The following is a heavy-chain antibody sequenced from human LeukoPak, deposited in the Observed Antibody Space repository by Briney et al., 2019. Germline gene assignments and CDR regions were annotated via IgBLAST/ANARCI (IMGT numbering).Heavy chain of an antibody. CDR3: AKEGVWGITMVRGVTGNGMDV. CDR2: ISGSGGST. J-gene: IGHJ6*02. V-gene: IGHV3-23*01. CDR1: GFTFSSYG. D-gene: IGHD3-10*01. Sequence: GSSLRLSRAASGFTFSSYGMHWVRQAPGKGLEWLSTISGSGGSTYYADSVKGRFTISRDNSKNTLYLQMNSLRAEDTAVYYCAKEGVWGITMVRGVTGNGMDVWGQGTTVTVSS.